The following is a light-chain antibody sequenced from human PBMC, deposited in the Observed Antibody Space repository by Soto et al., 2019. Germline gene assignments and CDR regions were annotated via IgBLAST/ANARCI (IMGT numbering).Light chain of an antibody. CDR2: KAS. CDR1: QSIRSW. J-gene: IGKJ1*01. CDR3: QQYNSYSPWT. V-gene: IGKV1-5*03. Sequence: DIQMTQSPSTLCGSVGDRVTITCRASQSIRSWLAWYQQKPGKAPKLLIYKASSLESGVPSRFSGSGSGTEFTLTISSLQPDDFATYYCQQYNSYSPWTVAQGTNADSK.